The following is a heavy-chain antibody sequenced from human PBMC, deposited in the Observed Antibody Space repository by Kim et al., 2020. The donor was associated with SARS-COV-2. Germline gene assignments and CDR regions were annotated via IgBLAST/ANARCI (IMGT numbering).Heavy chain of an antibody. Sequence: GGSLRLSCEASGFSFSSYAMAWVRQAPGKGLECVSGITGGDSKYYADSVKGRFSISRDNSKKTVYLDVNSLRVEDTAVYYCAKDNISGDGYWYFDAWGRGTLVTVSS. J-gene: IGHJ2*01. CDR1: GFSFSSYA. V-gene: IGHV3-23*01. D-gene: IGHD7-27*01. CDR2: ITGGDSK. CDR3: AKDNISGDGYWYFDA.